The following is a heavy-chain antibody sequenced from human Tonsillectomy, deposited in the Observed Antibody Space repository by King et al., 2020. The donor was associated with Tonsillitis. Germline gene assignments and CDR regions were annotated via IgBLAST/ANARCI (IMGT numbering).Heavy chain of an antibody. CDR3: ARVAATYSSSSLVYYYNYMDV. V-gene: IGHV3-53*01. D-gene: IGHD6-6*01. CDR2: IYSVGNT. J-gene: IGHJ6*03. Sequence: VQLVESGGGFIQPGGSLRLSCAASGFTVSSNYMGGVRQAPGKGLEWVSLIYSVGNTYYADSVTGRFTISRDTSKNTLYLQMNSLRAEDTAVYYCARVAATYSSSSLVYYYNYMDVWGKGTTVTVSS. CDR1: GFTVSSNY.